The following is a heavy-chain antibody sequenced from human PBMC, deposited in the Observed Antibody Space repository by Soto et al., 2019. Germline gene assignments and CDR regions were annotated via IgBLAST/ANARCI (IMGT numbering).Heavy chain of an antibody. D-gene: IGHD3-16*02. J-gene: IGHJ6*02. CDR3: AVAIGGVIVGTAQYYYYGMDV. V-gene: IGHV3-21*01. CDR1: GFTFSSYS. CDR2: ISSSSSYI. Sequence: EVQLVESGGGLVKPGGSLRLSCAASGFTFSSYSMNWVRQAPGKGLEWVSAISSSSSYIYYADSVKGRFTISRDNAKNSLYLQINSLRAEDTAVYYCAVAIGGVIVGTAQYYYYGMDVWGQGTTVTVSS.